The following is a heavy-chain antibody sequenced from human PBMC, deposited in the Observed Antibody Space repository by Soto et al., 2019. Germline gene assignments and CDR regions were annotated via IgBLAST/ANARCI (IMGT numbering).Heavy chain of an antibody. CDR3: ARDPHHYYGSGSYYKGPWYFDL. J-gene: IGHJ2*01. Sequence: GGSLRLSCAASGFTFSSYSMNWVRQAPGKGLEWVSSISSSSSYIYYADSVKGRFTISRDNAKNSLYLQMNSLRAEDTAVYYCARDPHHYYGSGSYYKGPWYFDLWGRGTLVTVSS. D-gene: IGHD3-10*01. V-gene: IGHV3-21*03. CDR2: ISSSSSYI. CDR1: GFTFSSYS.